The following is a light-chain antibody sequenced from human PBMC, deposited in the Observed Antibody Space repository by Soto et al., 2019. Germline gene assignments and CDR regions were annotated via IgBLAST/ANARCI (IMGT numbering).Light chain of an antibody. CDR3: SSYTSSSFVV. Sequence: QSVLTQPASVSGSPGQSITISCTGTSSDVGGYNYVSWYQQHPGKAPKLMIYDVSNRPSGVSNRFSGSMSGNTASLTISGLQAEDEADYYCSSYTSSSFVVFGGGTKLTVL. J-gene: IGLJ2*01. CDR1: SSDVGGYNY. V-gene: IGLV2-14*01. CDR2: DVS.